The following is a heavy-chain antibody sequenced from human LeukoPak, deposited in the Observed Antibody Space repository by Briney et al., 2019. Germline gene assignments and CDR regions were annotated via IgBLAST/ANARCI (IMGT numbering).Heavy chain of an antibody. CDR3: ARMDHHGGRDNWFDP. V-gene: IGHV1-8*03. CDR1: GYTLTGYY. Sequence: ASVKVSCKASGYTLTGYYMHWVRQAPGQGLEWMGWINPNNGDTGYAQKFQGRVTITRNTSISTAYMELSSLTSEDTAVYYCARMDHHGGRDNWFDPWGQGTLVTVSS. J-gene: IGHJ5*02. CDR2: INPNNGDT. D-gene: IGHD2-15*01.